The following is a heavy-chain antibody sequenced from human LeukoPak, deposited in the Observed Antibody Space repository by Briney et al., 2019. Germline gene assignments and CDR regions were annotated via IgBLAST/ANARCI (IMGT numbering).Heavy chain of an antibody. D-gene: IGHD5-18*01. V-gene: IGHV3-21*01. Sequence: PGVSLRLSCAASGLTFSSYSMNWVREAPGKGLEWVSSISSSSSYIYYGDSVKGRFTISRDNAKNSLYLKMNSLRAEDTAVYYCARDGQLDGGGFGAFDIWGQGTMVTVSS. CDR2: ISSSSSYI. J-gene: IGHJ3*02. CDR1: GLTFSSYS. CDR3: ARDGQLDGGGFGAFDI.